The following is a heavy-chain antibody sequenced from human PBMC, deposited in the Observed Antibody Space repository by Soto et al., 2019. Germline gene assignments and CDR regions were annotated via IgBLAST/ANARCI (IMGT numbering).Heavy chain of an antibody. D-gene: IGHD1-26*01. CDR1: GDSIFPYY. J-gene: IGHJ4*02. CDR2: IYYSGNT. V-gene: IGHV4-59*01. CDR3: VRVALGAVGRFDT. Sequence: QVQLQESGPGLVKPSETLSLTCTVSGDSIFPYYWSWIRQPPGKGLEWIGYIYYSGNTHYNPSLERRVTISVDTSKNQFSLRLTSVTAADTAVYYCVRVALGAVGRFDTWGQGTLVTVSS.